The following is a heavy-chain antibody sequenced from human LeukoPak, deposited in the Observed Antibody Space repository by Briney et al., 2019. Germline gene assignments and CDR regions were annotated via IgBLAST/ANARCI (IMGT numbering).Heavy chain of an antibody. J-gene: IGHJ4*02. V-gene: IGHV1-46*01. CDR2: INPSGGST. D-gene: IGHD3-9*01. CDR1: GYTFTSYY. CDR3: ARVLTYYDILTGYSTYYFDY. Sequence: ASVKVSCKASGYTFTSYYMHWVRQAPGQGLEWMGIINPSGGSTSYAQEFQGRVTMTRDTSTSTVYMELSSLRSEDTAVYYCARVLTYYDILTGYSTYYFDYWGQGTLVTVSS.